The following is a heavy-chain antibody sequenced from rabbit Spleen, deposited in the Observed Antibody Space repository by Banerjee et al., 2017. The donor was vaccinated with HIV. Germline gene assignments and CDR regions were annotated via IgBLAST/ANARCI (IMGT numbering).Heavy chain of an antibody. CDR2: IVPIFGVT. D-gene: IGHD7-1*01. V-gene: IGHV1S47*01. CDR1: GFDFSTYS. CDR3: ARDRSAGAAGYFNLEL. J-gene: IGHJ4*01. Sequence: QEQLVESGGGLVQPGGSLKLSCKASGFDFSTYSMSWVRQAPGKGLEWIGYIVPIFGVTYYANWVNGRFTISSHNAQNTLYLQLNSLTAADTATYFCARDRSAGAAGYFNLELWGPGTLVTVS.